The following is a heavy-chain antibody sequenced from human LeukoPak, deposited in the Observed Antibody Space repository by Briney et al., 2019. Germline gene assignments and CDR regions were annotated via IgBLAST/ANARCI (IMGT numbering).Heavy chain of an antibody. J-gene: IGHJ4*02. CDR3: ARGVGSGSRLRAGDY. CDR1: GFTFNSNY. CDR2: IYSGGST. Sequence: GGSLRLSCAASGFTFNSNYMSWVRQAPGKGLEWVSVIYSGGSTYYADSVKGRFTISRDNSKNTLYLQMNSLRAEDTAVYYCARGVGSGSRLRAGDYWGQGTLVTVSS. V-gene: IGHV3-53*01. D-gene: IGHD1-26*01.